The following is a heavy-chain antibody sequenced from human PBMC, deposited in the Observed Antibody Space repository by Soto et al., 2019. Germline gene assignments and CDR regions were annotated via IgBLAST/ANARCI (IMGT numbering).Heavy chain of an antibody. CDR3: AKDPSSGWYNYFDY. V-gene: IGHV3-30*18. Sequence: PGGSLRLSCAASGFTFSSYGMHWVRQAPGKGLEWVAVISYDGSNKYYADTVKGRFTISRDNSKNTLYLQMNSLRAEDTVVYYCAKDPSSGWYNYFDYWGQGTLVTVSS. D-gene: IGHD6-19*01. CDR1: GFTFSSYG. J-gene: IGHJ4*02. CDR2: ISYDGSNK.